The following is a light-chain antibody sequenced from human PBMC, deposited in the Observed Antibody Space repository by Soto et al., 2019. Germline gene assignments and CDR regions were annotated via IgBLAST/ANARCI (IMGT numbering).Light chain of an antibody. J-gene: IGKJ4*01. V-gene: IGKV3-15*01. CDR3: QQYHSWPLS. CDR1: QSIGSN. CDR2: GAS. Sequence: EIVMTQSPGTVSVSPGEGATLTCRASQSIGSNLAWYLQKPGQGPRLLIFGASTRATGIPARFSGSGSGTEVTLTISTLQSEDVAVYHCQQYHSWPLSFGGGTKVEVK.